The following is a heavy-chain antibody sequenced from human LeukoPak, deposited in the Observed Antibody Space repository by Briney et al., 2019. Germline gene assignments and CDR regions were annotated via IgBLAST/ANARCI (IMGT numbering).Heavy chain of an antibody. CDR2: IYYSGST. CDR3: ARAVNYYDSSGYFTEDAFDI. D-gene: IGHD3-22*01. CDR1: GGSISSYY. Sequence: SETLSLTCTVSGGSISSYYWSWIRQPPGKGLEWIGYIYYSGSTSYSPSLKSRVTISVDTSKNQFSLKLSSVTAADTAVYYCARAVNYYDSSGYFTEDAFDIWGQGTMVTVSS. V-gene: IGHV4-59*12. J-gene: IGHJ3*02.